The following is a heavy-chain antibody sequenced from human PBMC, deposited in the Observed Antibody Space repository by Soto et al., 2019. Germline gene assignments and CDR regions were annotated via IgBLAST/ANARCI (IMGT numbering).Heavy chain of an antibody. V-gene: IGHV4-59*07. CDR3: ARQQYTVVTAFDV. CDR2: VSYNGNT. CDR1: GGSITPYY. D-gene: IGHD2-15*01. Sequence: QVQLKESGPGLVKPADTLSLKCTVSGGSITPYYWSWIRQTPGVGLEWLGYVSYNGNTNYNPSLKRRVSISADTSKNEFSLKLTSLTAADAAIYFCARQQYTVVTAFDVWGQGTMVAVSS. J-gene: IGHJ3*01.